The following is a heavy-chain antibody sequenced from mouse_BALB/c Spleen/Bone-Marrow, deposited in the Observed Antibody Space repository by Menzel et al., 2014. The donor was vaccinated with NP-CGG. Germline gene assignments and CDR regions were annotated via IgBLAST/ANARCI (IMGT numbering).Heavy chain of an antibody. D-gene: IGHD2-10*02. V-gene: IGHV7-1*02. CDR1: GFTFSDFY. J-gene: IGHJ3*01. CDR2: SRNKAKYSTT. CDR3: ARDVGYGNYFVY. Sequence: EVKLEESGGGLVQPGDSLRLSCAPSGFTFSDFYMEWVRQPPGKRLEWIAASRNKAKYSTTEYSASVKGRFIVSRDTSQSVLYLQMNALRAEDTAIYYCARDVGYGNYFVYWGQGTLVTVSA.